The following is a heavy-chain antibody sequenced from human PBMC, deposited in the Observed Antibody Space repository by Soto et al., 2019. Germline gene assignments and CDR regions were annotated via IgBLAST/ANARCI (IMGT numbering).Heavy chain of an antibody. D-gene: IGHD3-3*01. CDR1: GGTFSSYA. CDR3: ASLVLRFLGYYYYGMDV. Sequence: QVQLVQSGAEVKKPGSSVKVSCKASGGTFSSYAISWVRQAPGQGLEWMGGIIPIFGTANYAQKFQGRVTITADESTSTAYMELSSLRSEDTAVYYCASLVLRFLGYYYYGMDVWGQGTTVTVSS. J-gene: IGHJ6*02. V-gene: IGHV1-69*01. CDR2: IIPIFGTA.